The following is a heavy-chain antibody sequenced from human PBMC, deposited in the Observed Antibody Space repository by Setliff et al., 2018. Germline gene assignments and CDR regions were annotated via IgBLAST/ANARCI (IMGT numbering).Heavy chain of an antibody. V-gene: IGHV3-33*06. J-gene: IGHJ4*02. Sequence: LRLSCAASGFTFSDYVIHWVRQAPGKGLEWVAGVWFDGSNEHYEDAVKGRFTISRDNSKNTLYLQMNSLRAEDTAIYYCAKDWNPSTYWYTDYFDSWGQGTLVTVSS. CDR2: VWFDGSNE. D-gene: IGHD2-2*01. CDR3: AKDWNPSTYWYTDYFDS. CDR1: GFTFSDYV.